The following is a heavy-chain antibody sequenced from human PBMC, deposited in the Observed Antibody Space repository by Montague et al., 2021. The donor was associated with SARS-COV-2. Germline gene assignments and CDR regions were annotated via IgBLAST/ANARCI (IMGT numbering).Heavy chain of an antibody. CDR3: ARHRVASGSNYFDP. J-gene: IGHJ5*02. Sequence: SETLSLTCTVSGVSISGYTYFWGWIRQPPGKGLEWIASVYYSGSTYYNPSLKSRVTISVDTSKNQSSLQVSSVTAADSAIYYCARHRVASGSNYFDPWGRGTLVTVSS. CDR2: VYYSGST. V-gene: IGHV4-39*01. CDR1: GVSISGYTYF. D-gene: IGHD1-7*01.